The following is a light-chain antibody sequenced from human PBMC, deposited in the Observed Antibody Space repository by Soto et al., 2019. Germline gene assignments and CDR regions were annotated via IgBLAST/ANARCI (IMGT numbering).Light chain of an antibody. V-gene: IGKV3-15*01. J-gene: IGKJ4*01. CDR3: QQYNDWPLT. Sequence: EIVMTQSPATLSVSPGERAALSCRASQSVTSSYLAWYQQKPGQAPRLLIYGASTRVTGIPARFSGSGSGTEFTLTISSLQSEDFALYWCQQYNDWPLTFGGGTKVDIK. CDR1: QSVTSSY. CDR2: GAS.